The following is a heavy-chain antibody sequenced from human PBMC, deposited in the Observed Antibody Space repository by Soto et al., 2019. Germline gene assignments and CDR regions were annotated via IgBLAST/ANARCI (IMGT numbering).Heavy chain of an antibody. D-gene: IGHD3-10*01. Sequence: GLEWMGRMNHKSGNTGYGQKIPGRVTMTRNSTISTAYMALSRLGSEDTAVYYCEKGPHSASGYYYLDVWGKGTTVTVSS. CDR2: MNHKSGNT. CDR3: EKGPHSASGYYYLDV. J-gene: IGHJ6*03. V-gene: IGHV1-8*01.